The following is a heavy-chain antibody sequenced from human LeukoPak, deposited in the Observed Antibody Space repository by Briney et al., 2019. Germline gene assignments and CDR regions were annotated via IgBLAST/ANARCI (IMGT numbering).Heavy chain of an antibody. CDR3: ARGDFPTFGGAIPLDY. V-gene: IGHV1-8*01. Sequence: GASVKVSCKASGDSFINYHIDWVRQATGQGLEWMGWINPDSGDTDYAQKFQGRVTMTRDTSISTAYMELSSLTSDDTALYFCARGDFPTFGGAIPLDYWGQGTLITVSS. D-gene: IGHD3-16*01. J-gene: IGHJ4*01. CDR1: GDSFINYH. CDR2: INPDSGDT.